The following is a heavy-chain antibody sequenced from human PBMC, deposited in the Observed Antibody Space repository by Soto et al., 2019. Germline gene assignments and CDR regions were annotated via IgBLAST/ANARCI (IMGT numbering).Heavy chain of an antibody. CDR2: ISHLETT. V-gene: IGHV4-30-2*06. D-gene: IGHD5-12*01. CDR1: GASISFGGYS. Sequence: QLQLQESGSGLVNPSQTLSLTCTVSGASISFGGYSWSWIRQSPGKGLEWIGYISHLETTYYNPPFESRLTLSIDRAKNRFALKLTSMTAADGAVYYCARGGGYDSFDYWGQGILVTVSS. J-gene: IGHJ4*02. CDR3: ARGGGYDSFDY.